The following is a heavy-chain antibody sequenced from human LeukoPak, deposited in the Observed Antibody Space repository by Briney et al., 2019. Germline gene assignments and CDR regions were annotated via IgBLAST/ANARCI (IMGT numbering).Heavy chain of an antibody. CDR2: ICNSGGRQ. Sequence: PGGSLRLSCAGPGFIFSTYIMSAVRPAPGEGVEWVSYICNSGGRQYYEDSVKGRFTISRDTSKNTLYLQVNSLRAEDTAVYYCAKAAVYHDSCPDSWGQGTLVTVSS. CDR3: AKAAVYHDSCPDS. V-gene: IGHV3-23*01. D-gene: IGHD5/OR15-5a*01. CDR1: GFIFSTYI. J-gene: IGHJ4*02.